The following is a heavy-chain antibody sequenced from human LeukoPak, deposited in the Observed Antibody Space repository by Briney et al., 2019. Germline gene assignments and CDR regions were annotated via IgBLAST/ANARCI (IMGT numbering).Heavy chain of an antibody. CDR2: IYYGGGT. J-gene: IGHJ4*02. V-gene: IGHV4-39*01. CDR1: GGYISSSYY. CDR3: ARHGNHYYGSGGFDY. D-gene: IGHD3-10*01. Sequence: SETLSLTCTVSGGYISSSYYWGWIRPPPGKGLDWIGSIYYGGGTYYNPSLRSRVTTSVDTSKNQFSLKLTSVTAADTAVYYCARHGNHYYGSGGFDYWGQGTLVTVSS.